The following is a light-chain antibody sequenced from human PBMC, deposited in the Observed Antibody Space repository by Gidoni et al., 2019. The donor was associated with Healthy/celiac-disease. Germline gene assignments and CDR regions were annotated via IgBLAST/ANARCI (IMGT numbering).Light chain of an antibody. Sequence: QSVLTQPPSASGTPGQRVTISCSGSSSNIGSNTVNWYQQLPGTAPKLLIYSNNQRPSGVPARFSGSKSGTSASLAISGLQSEDEADYYCAAWDDSLNGQGWVFGGGTKLTVL. J-gene: IGLJ3*02. CDR2: SNN. CDR3: AAWDDSLNGQGWV. CDR1: SSNIGSNT. V-gene: IGLV1-44*01.